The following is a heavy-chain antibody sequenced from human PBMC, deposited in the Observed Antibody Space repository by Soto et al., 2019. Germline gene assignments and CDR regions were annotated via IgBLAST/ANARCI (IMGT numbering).Heavy chain of an antibody. CDR2: IGASGRST. CDR3: AKPRDGYKYLQYYFDS. CDR1: GFTFSSYA. D-gene: IGHD5-12*01. J-gene: IGHJ4*02. Sequence: GGSLRLSCAASGFTFSSYAMSWVRQAPGKGLEWVSAIGASGRSTYYADSVKGRFTISRDTSKNTLFLQVNSLGAEDTALYYCAKPRDGYKYLQYYFDSWGQGTLVTVSS. V-gene: IGHV3-23*01.